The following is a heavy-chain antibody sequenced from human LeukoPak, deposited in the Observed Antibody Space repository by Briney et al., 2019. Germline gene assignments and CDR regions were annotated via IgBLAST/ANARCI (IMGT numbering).Heavy chain of an antibody. CDR3: ARDPFRSYSSSWYNWFDP. Sequence: PSETLSLTCAVYGGSFSGYYWSWIRQPPGKGLEWIGEINHSGSTNYNPSLKSRVTISVDTSKNQFSLKLSSVTAADTAVYYCARDPFRSYSSSWYNWFDPWGQGTLVTVSS. J-gene: IGHJ5*02. CDR1: GGSFSGYY. V-gene: IGHV4-34*01. D-gene: IGHD6-13*01. CDR2: INHSGST.